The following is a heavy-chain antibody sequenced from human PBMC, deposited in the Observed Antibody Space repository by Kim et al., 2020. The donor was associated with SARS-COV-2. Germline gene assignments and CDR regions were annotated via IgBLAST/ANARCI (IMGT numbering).Heavy chain of an antibody. Sequence: GGSMRLSCAASGFTFSSYAMHWVRQAPGKGLEWVAVISYDGSNKYYADSVKGRFTISRDNSKNTLYLQMNSLRAEDTAVYYCARDYYYGSGSQSAFDIWG. D-gene: IGHD3-10*01. CDR2: ISYDGSNK. CDR1: GFTFSSYA. CDR3: ARDYYYGSGSQSAFDI. V-gene: IGHV3-30*04. J-gene: IGHJ3*02.